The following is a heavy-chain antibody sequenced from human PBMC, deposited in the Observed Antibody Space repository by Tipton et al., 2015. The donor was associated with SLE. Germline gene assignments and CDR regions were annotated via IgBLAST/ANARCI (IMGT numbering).Heavy chain of an antibody. CDR1: GASMSSSSYD. D-gene: IGHD2-21*02. CDR3: VRDGAGDVGAFDI. J-gene: IGHJ3*02. V-gene: IGHV4-39*07. Sequence: TLSLTCTVSGASMSSSSYDWGWIRQPPGKGLEWIGSIYNRDNSGNTHYNPSLKSRVTISVDTAKNQVSLNLNSETAADTALYYCVRDGAGDVGAFDIWGQGTPVTVSS. CDR2: IYNRDNSGNT.